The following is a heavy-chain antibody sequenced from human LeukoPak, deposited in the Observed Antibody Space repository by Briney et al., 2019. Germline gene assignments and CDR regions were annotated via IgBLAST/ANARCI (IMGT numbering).Heavy chain of an antibody. CDR1: GFIFNNYA. CDR2: ISGSGGST. CDR3: ASSYGGYDSSGYYSEVDY. D-gene: IGHD3-22*01. V-gene: IGHV3-23*01. J-gene: IGHJ4*02. Sequence: GGSLRLSCAASGFIFNNYAMSWVRQAPGKGLEWVSAISGSGGSTYYADSVKGRFTISRDNSKNTLYLQMNSLRAEDTAVYYCASSYGGYDSSGYYSEVDYWGQGTLVTVSS.